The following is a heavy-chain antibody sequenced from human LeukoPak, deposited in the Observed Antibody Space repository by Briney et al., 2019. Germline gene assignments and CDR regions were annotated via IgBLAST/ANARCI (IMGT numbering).Heavy chain of an antibody. CDR1: GLNFRAYG. J-gene: IGHJ5*02. D-gene: IGHD6-13*01. CDR3: AKDIKRGQLVS. CDR2: ISWNSGSI. Sequence: GGSLRLSCAASGLNFRAYGMSWVRQAPGKGLEWVSGISWNSGSIGYADSVKGRFTISRDNAKNSLYLQMNSLRAEDTALYYCAKDIKRGQLVSWGQGTLVTVSS. V-gene: IGHV3-9*01.